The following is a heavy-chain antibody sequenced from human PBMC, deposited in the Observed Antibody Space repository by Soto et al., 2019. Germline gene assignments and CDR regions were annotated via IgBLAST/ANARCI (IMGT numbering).Heavy chain of an antibody. CDR3: ARGLTTDYYYYYYYMDV. CDR2: IYSGGST. Sequence: GGSLRLSCAASGFTVSSNYMSWVRQAPGKGLEWVSVIYSGGSTYYADSVKGRFTISRDNSKNTLYLQMNSLRAEDTAVYYCARGLTTDYYYYYYYMDVWGKGTTVTVSS. D-gene: IGHD4-4*01. J-gene: IGHJ6*03. CDR1: GFTVSSNY. V-gene: IGHV3-66*01.